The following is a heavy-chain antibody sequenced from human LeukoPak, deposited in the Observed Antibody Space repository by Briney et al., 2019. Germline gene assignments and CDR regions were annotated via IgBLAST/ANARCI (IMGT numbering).Heavy chain of an antibody. J-gene: IGHJ5*02. CDR2: INHSGST. V-gene: IGHV4-34*01. CDR1: GGSFSGYY. CDR3: ARSSSYCSSTSCYANWFDP. D-gene: IGHD2-2*01. Sequence: PLETLSLTCAVYGGSFSGYYWSWIRQPPGKGLEWIGEINHSGSTNYNPSLKSRVTISVDKSKNQFSLKLSSVTAADTAVYYCARSSSYCSSTSCYANWFDPWGQGTLVTVSS.